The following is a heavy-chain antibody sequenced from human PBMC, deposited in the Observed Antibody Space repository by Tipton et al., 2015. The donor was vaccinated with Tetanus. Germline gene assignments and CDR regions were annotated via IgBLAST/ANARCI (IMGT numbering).Heavy chain of an antibody. CDR3: ARWTASGKGAFDI. J-gene: IGHJ3*02. CDR2: GST. V-gene: IGHV4-39*01. D-gene: IGHD3/OR15-3a*01. Sequence: GSTNYSRSPKSRVTISEDTSKNQFSLKLSSVIAADTAMYYCARWTASGKGAFDIWGQGTMVTVSS.